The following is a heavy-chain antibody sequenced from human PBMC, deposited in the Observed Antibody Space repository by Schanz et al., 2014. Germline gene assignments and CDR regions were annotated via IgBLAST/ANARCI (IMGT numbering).Heavy chain of an antibody. J-gene: IGHJ3*02. CDR3: ARGGGPEDVFDI. CDR1: GGTFSSFG. D-gene: IGHD5-12*01. CDR2: INPNSGGT. Sequence: QVQLVQSGAEGKKPGSSVKASCKASGGTFSSFGINWVRQAPGQGLEWMGWINPNSGGTNYAQKFQGRITMTRDTSISTSYMELSRLRSDDTAVYYCARGGGPEDVFDIWGQGTILTVSS. V-gene: IGHV1-2*02.